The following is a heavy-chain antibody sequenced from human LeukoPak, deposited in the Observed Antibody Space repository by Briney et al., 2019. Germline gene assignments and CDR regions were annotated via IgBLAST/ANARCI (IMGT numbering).Heavy chain of an antibody. J-gene: IGHJ3*01. CDR2: IKQDGSEK. D-gene: IGHD3-3*01. CDR3: ATYYDFWSVNAFDF. CDR1: GFTFSNYW. V-gene: IGHV3-7*01. Sequence: GGSLRLSCAASGFTFSNYWMSWVRQAPGKGLEWVANIKQDGSEKYYVDSVKGRFTISRDNAKNSLYLQMNSLRAEDTALYYCATYYDFWSVNAFDFWGQGTMLTVSS.